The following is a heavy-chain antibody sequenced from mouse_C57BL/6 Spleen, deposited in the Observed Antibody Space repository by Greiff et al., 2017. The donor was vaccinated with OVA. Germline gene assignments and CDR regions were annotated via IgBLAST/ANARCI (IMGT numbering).Heavy chain of an antibody. CDR1: GYAFSSYW. V-gene: IGHV1-82*01. CDR3: ARNYYGSTWYIDV. J-gene: IGHJ1*03. D-gene: IGHD1-1*01. CDR2: IYPGDGDT. Sequence: LVESGPELVKPGASVKISCKASGYAFSSYWMNWVKQRPGKGLEWIGRIYPGDGDTNYNGKFKGKATLTADKSSSTAYMQLSSLPSEDSAVYFCARNYYGSTWYIDVWGTGTSVTVSS.